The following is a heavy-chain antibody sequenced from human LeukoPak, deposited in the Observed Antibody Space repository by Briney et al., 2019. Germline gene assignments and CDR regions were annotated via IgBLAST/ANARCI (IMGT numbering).Heavy chain of an antibody. CDR1: EFIFSGYW. V-gene: IGHV3-7*01. Sequence: GGPLRLSCAASEFIFSGYWMNWVRQAPGKGLEWVANIEQDGSEKQYVDSVRGRFTISRDNAKNSLYLQMNSLRVEDTAVYYCARDGFVGAADYWGQGTLVTVSS. D-gene: IGHD6-13*01. J-gene: IGHJ4*02. CDR2: IEQDGSEK. CDR3: ARDGFVGAADY.